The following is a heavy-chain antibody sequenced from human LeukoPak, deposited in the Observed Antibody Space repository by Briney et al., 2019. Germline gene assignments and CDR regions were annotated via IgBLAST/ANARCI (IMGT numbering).Heavy chain of an antibody. Sequence: PGGSLRLSCAASGFTVSSNYMSWVRQAPGKGLEWVSVIYSGGSTYYADSVKGRITISRDNAKNSLYLQMNSLRAEDTAVYYCASSIVADGTSPFDYWGQGTLVTVSS. CDR3: ASSIVADGTSPFDY. CDR2: IYSGGST. V-gene: IGHV3-53*01. D-gene: IGHD6-13*01. CDR1: GFTVSSNY. J-gene: IGHJ4*02.